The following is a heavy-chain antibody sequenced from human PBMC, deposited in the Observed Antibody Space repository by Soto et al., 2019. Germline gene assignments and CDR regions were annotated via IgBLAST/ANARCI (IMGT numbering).Heavy chain of an antibody. D-gene: IGHD5-12*01. CDR3: ARSEYSGYDETFYY. CDR2: ISAYNGNT. CDR1: GYTFTSYG. J-gene: IGHJ4*02. Sequence: QVQLVQSGAEVKKPGASVKVSCKASGYTFTSYGISWVRQAPGQGLEWMGWISAYNGNTNYAQKLQGSITMTTGTSPSTAYMELWSLRSDDTAVYYCARSEYSGYDETFYYWGQGSMVTVSS. V-gene: IGHV1-18*01.